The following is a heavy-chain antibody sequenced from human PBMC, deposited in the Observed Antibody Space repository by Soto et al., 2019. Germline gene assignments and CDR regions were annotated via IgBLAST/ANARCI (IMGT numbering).Heavy chain of an antibody. CDR2: INPNSGGT. Sequence: VASVKVSCKASGYTFTGYYMHWVRQAPGQGLEWMGWINPNSGGTNYAQKFQGRVTMTRDTSISTAYMELSRLRSDDTAVYYCARDFRLRTYYDILTGQTGWFDPWGQGTLVTVSS. CDR1: GYTFTGYY. V-gene: IGHV1-2*02. CDR3: ARDFRLRTYYDILTGQTGWFDP. J-gene: IGHJ5*02. D-gene: IGHD3-9*01.